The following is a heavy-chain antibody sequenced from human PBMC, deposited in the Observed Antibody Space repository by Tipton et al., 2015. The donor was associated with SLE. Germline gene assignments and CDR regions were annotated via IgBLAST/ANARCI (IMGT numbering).Heavy chain of an antibody. CDR1: GGSINSDFDY. V-gene: IGHV4-61*02. J-gene: IGHJ4*02. CDR3: AREGYSAGWYGDFDY. D-gene: IGHD5-12*01. Sequence: TLSLTCTVSGGSINSDFDYWSWIRQPAGKGLQWIGRIHARGMIDSNPSLRSRVTISVDTSKNQVSLKLNSVTAADTAVYYCAREGYSAGWYGDFDYWGQGTLVAVSS. CDR2: IHARGMI.